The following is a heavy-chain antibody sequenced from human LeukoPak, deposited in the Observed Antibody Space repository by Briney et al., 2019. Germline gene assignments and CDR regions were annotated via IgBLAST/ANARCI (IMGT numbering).Heavy chain of an antibody. J-gene: IGHJ4*02. D-gene: IGHD3-22*01. V-gene: IGHV3-73*01. CDR2: IRSKANSYAT. Sequence: GGSLRLSCVASGFTFSGSAIDWVRQAYGKGLEWVGRIRSKANSYATAYAASVKGRFTISRDESKNTAYLQMNSLKTEDTAVYYRTREGYYYDSSGYQDYWGQGTLVTVSS. CDR1: GFTFSGSA. CDR3: TREGYYYDSSGYQDY.